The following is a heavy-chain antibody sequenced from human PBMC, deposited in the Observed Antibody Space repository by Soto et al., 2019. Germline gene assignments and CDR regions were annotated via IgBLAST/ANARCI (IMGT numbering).Heavy chain of an antibody. Sequence: GGSLRLSCAASGFTFSSYWMSWVRQAPGKGLVWVAVISYDGRNKYYADSVKGRFTISRGNSKNTLYLQMTSLRAEYTGVYYCATDLQWLVYGMDVWGQGTTVTVS. D-gene: IGHD6-19*01. CDR3: ATDLQWLVYGMDV. V-gene: IGHV3-30*03. CDR2: ISYDGRNK. J-gene: IGHJ6*02. CDR1: GFTFSSYW.